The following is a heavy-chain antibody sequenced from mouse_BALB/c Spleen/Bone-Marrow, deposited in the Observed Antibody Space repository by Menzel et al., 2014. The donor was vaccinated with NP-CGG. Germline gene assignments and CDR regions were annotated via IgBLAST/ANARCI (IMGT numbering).Heavy chain of an antibody. CDR2: ILPGSGST. CDR1: GYTFSNYW. J-gene: IGHJ2*01. CDR3: ASGDHFDY. V-gene: IGHV1-9*01. Sequence: QVQLQQSGAELMKPGASVKISCKATGYTFSNYWMEWVKQRPGHGLEWIGEILPGSGSTNYNEKFTGKATFTADTSSNTAYLQLSSLTSADSAVYYCASGDHFDYWGQGTTLTVSS.